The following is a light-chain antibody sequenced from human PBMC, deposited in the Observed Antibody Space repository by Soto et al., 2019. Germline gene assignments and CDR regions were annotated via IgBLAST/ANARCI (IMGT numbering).Light chain of an antibody. CDR1: QSISSY. CDR3: QQSYSAPPT. V-gene: IGKV1-39*01. J-gene: IGKJ2*01. CDR2: AAS. Sequence: DIQMTQSPSSLSASVGDRVTITCRASQSISSYLNWYQQKPGTAPKLLIYAASSVQSGVPSRFSGSGSGTDFTLTISSLQPEDFATYYCQQSYSAPPTFGQGTKLEIK.